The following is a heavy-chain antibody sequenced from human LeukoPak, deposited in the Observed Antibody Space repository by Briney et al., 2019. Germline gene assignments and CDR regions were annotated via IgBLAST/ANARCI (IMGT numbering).Heavy chain of an antibody. J-gene: IGHJ4*02. CDR2: IYHSGST. V-gene: IGHV4-4*02. CDR3: ARAPYYYGSGSYPD. Sequence: SETLSLTCAVSGGSISSSNWWSWVRQPPGKGLEWIGEIYHSGSTNYNPSLKSRVTISVDKSKNQFSLKLSSATAADTAVYYCARAPYYYGSGSYPDWGQGTLVTVSS. CDR1: GGSISSSNW. D-gene: IGHD3-10*01.